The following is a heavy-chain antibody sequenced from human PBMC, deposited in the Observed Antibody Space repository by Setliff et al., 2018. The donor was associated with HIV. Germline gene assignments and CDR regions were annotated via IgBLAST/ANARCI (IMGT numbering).Heavy chain of an antibody. CDR3: ARGTRTTVRGVFEELVPGSQ. V-gene: IGHV4-38-2*01. D-gene: IGHD3-10*01. CDR1: GYSISSGSY. CDR2: IFHSGST. Sequence: PSETLSLTCVVSGYSISSGSYWGWIRQPPGKGLEWIGSIFHSGSTSYNPSLKSRVTISVDTSKNQFSLNLNSVTAADTAVYYCARGTRTTVRGVFEELVPGSQWGQGTLVTVSS. J-gene: IGHJ4*02.